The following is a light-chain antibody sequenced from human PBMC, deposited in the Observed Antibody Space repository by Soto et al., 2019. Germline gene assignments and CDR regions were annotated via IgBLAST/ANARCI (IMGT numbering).Light chain of an antibody. J-gene: IGKJ3*01. CDR3: QQYNNWPPFT. CDR2: GAS. Sequence: EIVMTQSPATLSVSPGDRATLSCRASQSVSSNLAWYHQKPGQAPRLLIYGASTRATGIPARFSGSGSGTEFTLTISSLQSEDFAVYYCQQYNNWPPFTFGPGTKVDIK. CDR1: QSVSSN. V-gene: IGKV3-15*01.